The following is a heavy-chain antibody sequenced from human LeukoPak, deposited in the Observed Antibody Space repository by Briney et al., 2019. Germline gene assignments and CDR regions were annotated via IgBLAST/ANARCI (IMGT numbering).Heavy chain of an antibody. V-gene: IGHV4-61*02. D-gene: IGHD3-10*02. CDR2: IYTSGST. Sequence: SQTLSLTCTVSGGSISSGSYYWSWIRRPAGKGLEWIGRIYTSGSTNYNPSLKSRVTISVDTSKNQFSLKLSSVTAADTAVYYCAREGLYSENWFDPWGQGTLVTVSS. CDR3: AREGLYSENWFDP. CDR1: GGSISSGSYY. J-gene: IGHJ5*02.